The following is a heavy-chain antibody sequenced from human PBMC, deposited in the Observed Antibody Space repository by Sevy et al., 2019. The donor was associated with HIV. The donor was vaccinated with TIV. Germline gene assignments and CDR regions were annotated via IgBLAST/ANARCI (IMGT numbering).Heavy chain of an antibody. D-gene: IGHD6-19*01. CDR1: GFTFSSYG. V-gene: IGHV3-30*18. J-gene: IGHJ6*02. CDR3: AKVLIAVAGTELRYYYYGMDV. CDR2: ISYDGSNK. Sequence: GGSLRLSCAASGFTFSSYGMHWVRQAPGKGLEWVAVISYDGSNKYYADSVKGRFTISRDNSKNTLYLQMNSLRAEDTAVYYCAKVLIAVAGTELRYYYYGMDVWGQGTTVTVSS.